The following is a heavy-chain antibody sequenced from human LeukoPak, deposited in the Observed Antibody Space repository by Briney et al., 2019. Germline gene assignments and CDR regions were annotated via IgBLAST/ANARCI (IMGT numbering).Heavy chain of an antibody. J-gene: IGHJ4*02. CDR1: GFTFSSNG. V-gene: IGHV3-23*01. CDR2: IGGSGGTT. Sequence: PGGSLRLSCAASGFTFSSNGMNWVRQAPGKGLEWVSAIGGSGGTTYYAGSVKGRFTISRDNSKSTLYLQMSSLRAEDTAVYYCAKSTGWYSSSWYLTDWGQGTLVTVSS. CDR3: AKSTGWYSSSWYLTD. D-gene: IGHD6-13*01.